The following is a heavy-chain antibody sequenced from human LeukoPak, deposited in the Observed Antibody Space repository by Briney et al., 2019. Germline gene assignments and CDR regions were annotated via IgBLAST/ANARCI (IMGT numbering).Heavy chain of an antibody. J-gene: IGHJ6*03. CDR3: ARGGTTTRYYYMDV. D-gene: IGHD1-26*01. V-gene: IGHV1-18*01. Sequence: ASVKVSCKAAGYTFTSYGISWVRQAPGQWLEWMGWISAYNGNTNYAQKLQGRVTMTTDTSTSTAYMELRSLRSDDTGVYYCARGGTTTRYYYMDVWGKGTTVTVSS. CDR1: GYTFTSYG. CDR2: ISAYNGNT.